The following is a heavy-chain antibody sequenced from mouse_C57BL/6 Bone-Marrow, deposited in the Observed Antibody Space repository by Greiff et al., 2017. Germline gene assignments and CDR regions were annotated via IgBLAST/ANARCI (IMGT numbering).Heavy chain of an antibody. CDR1: GFPFSSYA. Sequence: EVKVEESGEGLVKPGGSLKLSCAASGFPFSSYAMSWVRQTPEKRLEWVAYISSGGDYIYYADTVKGRFTISRDNARNTLYLQMSSLKSEDTAMYYCTRERLRRGYAMDYWGQGTSVTVSS. D-gene: IGHD2-4*01. J-gene: IGHJ4*01. CDR3: TRERLRRGYAMDY. CDR2: ISSGGDYI. V-gene: IGHV5-9-1*02.